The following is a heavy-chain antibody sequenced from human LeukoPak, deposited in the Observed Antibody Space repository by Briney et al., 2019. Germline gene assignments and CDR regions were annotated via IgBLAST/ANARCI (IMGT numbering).Heavy chain of an antibody. Sequence: SETLSLTCTVSGGSISSYNWSWIRQPPGKGLEWIGYIYYSGSTNYNPSLKSRVTISVDTSKNQFSLKLSSVTAADTAVYYCARGFTPAVPNWGQGTLVTVSS. CDR3: ARGFTPAVPN. V-gene: IGHV4-59*01. CDR2: IYYSGST. D-gene: IGHD2-15*01. CDR1: GGSISSYN. J-gene: IGHJ4*02.